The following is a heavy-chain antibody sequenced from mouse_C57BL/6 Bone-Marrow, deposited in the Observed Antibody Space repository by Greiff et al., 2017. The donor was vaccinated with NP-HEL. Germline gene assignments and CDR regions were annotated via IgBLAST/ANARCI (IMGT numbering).Heavy chain of an antibody. Sequence: EVMLVESGEGLVKPGGSLKLSCAASGFTFSSYAMSWVRQTPEKRLEWVAYISSGGDYIYYADTVKGRFTISRDNARNTLYLQMSSLKSEDTAMYYCTREDHYSNCHWYFDVWGTGTTVTVSS. CDR3: TREDHYSNCHWYFDV. D-gene: IGHD2-5*01. CDR2: ISSGGDYI. J-gene: IGHJ1*03. V-gene: IGHV5-9-1*02. CDR1: GFTFSSYA.